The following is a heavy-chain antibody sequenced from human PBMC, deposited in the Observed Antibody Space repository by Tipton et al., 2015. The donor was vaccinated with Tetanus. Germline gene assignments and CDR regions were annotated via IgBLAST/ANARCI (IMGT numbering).Heavy chain of an antibody. CDR1: GYIFNNYW. D-gene: IGHD2-8*01. CDR2: IYPGDSET. J-gene: IGHJ4*02. V-gene: IGHV5-51*01. CDR3: ARAHCTDGVCNFDF. Sequence: VQLVQSGGEVKKPGESLKISCKGSGYIFNNYWIGRVRQKPGKGLEWMVVIYPGDSETRYSPSFQGQVTISVDKSINSAYLQWSSLKASDTSMFYCARAHCTDGVCNFDFWGQGALVTVSS.